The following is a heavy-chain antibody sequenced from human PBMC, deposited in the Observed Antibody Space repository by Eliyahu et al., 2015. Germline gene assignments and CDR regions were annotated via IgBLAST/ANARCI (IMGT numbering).Heavy chain of an antibody. V-gene: IGHV3-30*04. J-gene: IGHJ6*02. CDR1: GFTFSSYA. CDR3: ARGGDILTGYDSPLDV. D-gene: IGHD3-9*01. Sequence: RSLRLSCAASGFTFSSYAMHWVRQAPGKGLEWVAVISYDGSNKHYADSVKGRFTISRDNSKNTLYLQMNSLRAEDTAVYYCARGGDILTGYDSPLDVWGQGTTVTVSS. CDR2: ISYDGSNK.